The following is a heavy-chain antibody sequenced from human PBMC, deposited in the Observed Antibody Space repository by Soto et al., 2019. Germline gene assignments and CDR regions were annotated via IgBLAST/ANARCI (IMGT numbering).Heavy chain of an antibody. CDR2: IYYSGRT. CDR3: AREVVVADMTGDWSDP. CDR1: GGSITSGVYY. D-gene: IGHD2-15*01. Sequence: QVQLQESGPGLVKPSQTLSLTCSVSGGSITSGVYYWSWIRQHPGKGLEWIGYIYYSGRTYYNPSLKSRVTIAVDTSKNQFSLKLSAGTAADTAVYYCAREVVVADMTGDWSDPWGQGTLVTVSS. V-gene: IGHV4-31*03. J-gene: IGHJ5*02.